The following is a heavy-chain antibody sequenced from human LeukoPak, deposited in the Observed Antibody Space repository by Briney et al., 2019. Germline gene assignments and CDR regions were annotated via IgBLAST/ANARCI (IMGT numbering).Heavy chain of an antibody. D-gene: IGHD6-13*01. CDR3: ARALSIAAAAGGY. CDR2: INTNTGNP. CDR1: GYSFTGYA. Sequence: GASVKVSCKASGYSFTGYAMNWVRQAPGQGLEWMGWINTNTGNPTYAQGFTGRFVFSLDTSVTTAYLQISSLKTEDTAVYYCARALSIAAAAGGYWGQRTLVTVSS. J-gene: IGHJ4*02. V-gene: IGHV7-4-1*02.